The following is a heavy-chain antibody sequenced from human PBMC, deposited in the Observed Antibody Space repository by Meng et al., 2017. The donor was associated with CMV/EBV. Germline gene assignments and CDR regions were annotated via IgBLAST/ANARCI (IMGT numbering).Heavy chain of an antibody. CDR2: INHSGST. CDR1: GGSFSGYY. Sequence: QWQLQHGGAGLLKPSGTLSPTCAVYGGSFSGYYWSWIRQPPGKGLEWIGEINHSGSTNYNPSLKSRVTISVDTSKNQFSLKLSSVTAADTAVHYCARVWDSGWDYWGQGTLVTVSS. V-gene: IGHV4-34*01. D-gene: IGHD3-22*01. J-gene: IGHJ4*02. CDR3: ARVWDSGWDY.